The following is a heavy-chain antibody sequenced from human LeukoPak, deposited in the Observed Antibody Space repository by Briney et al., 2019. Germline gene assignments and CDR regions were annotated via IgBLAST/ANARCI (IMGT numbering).Heavy chain of an antibody. V-gene: IGHV3-48*02. D-gene: IGHD6-25*01. CDR3: ARGLKGAAPC. CDR1: GFTFSSYG. J-gene: IGHJ4*02. Sequence: GRSLRLSCAASGFTFSSYGMHWVRQTPGKGLEWVSYISTSGSVIHYADSVKGRFTISRDNAKNSLYLQMNSLRDEDTAVYYCARGLKGAAPCWGQGTLVTVSS. CDR2: ISTSGSVI.